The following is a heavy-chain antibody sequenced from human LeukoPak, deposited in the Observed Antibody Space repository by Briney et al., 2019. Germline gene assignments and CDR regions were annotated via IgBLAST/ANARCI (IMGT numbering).Heavy chain of an antibody. CDR1: GGSFSGYY. V-gene: IGHV4-34*01. CDR2: INHSGST. J-gene: IGHJ4*02. CDR3: ARSRPYGDYIFDY. Sequence: SETLSLTCAVYGGSFSGYYWSWIRQPPGKGLEWIGEINHSGSTNYNPSLKSRVTISVDTSKNQFSLKLSSVTAADTAVYYCARSRPYGDYIFDYWGQGTLVTVSS. D-gene: IGHD4-17*01.